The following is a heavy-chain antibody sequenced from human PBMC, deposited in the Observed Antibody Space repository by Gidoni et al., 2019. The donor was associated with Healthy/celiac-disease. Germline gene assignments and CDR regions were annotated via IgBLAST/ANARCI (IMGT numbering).Heavy chain of an antibody. J-gene: IGHJ5*02. CDR2: IYYSGST. D-gene: IGHD4-17*01. CDR3: ATTGGSGDYTAWFDP. CDR1: GGSISSSSYY. Sequence: QLQLQESGPGLVKPSETLSLTCTVSGGSISSSSYYWGWIRQPPGKGLEWIGSIYYSGSTYYNPCLKSRVTISVDTSKNQFSLKLSSVTAADTAVYYCATTGGSGDYTAWFDPWGQGTLVTVSS. V-gene: IGHV4-39*01.